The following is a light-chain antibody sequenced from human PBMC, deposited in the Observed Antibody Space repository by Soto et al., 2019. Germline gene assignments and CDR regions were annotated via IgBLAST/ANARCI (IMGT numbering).Light chain of an antibody. Sequence: EIVLTQCPGTMSLSPGERVTLSCRASQSLSGSFLAWYQQKPGQAPRLLIHDASSRATGIPDRFSGSGSGTDFTLTISRLEPEDFAVYYCQQYGRAPRTFGQGTKVEIK. V-gene: IGKV3-20*01. J-gene: IGKJ1*01. CDR3: QQYGRAPRT. CDR1: QSLSGSF. CDR2: DAS.